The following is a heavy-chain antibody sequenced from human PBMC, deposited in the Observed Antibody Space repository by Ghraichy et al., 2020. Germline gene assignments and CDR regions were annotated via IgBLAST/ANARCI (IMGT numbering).Heavy chain of an antibody. CDR3: AKDRMVRGVIITRTKNYGMDV. V-gene: IGHV3-23*01. Sequence: GESLNISCAASGFTFSSYAMSWVRQAPGKGLEWVSAISGSGGSTYYADSVKGRFTISRDNSKNTLNLQMNSLRAEDTAVYYCAKDRMVRGVIITRTKNYGMDVWGQGTTVTVSS. CDR1: GFTFSSYA. D-gene: IGHD3-10*01. J-gene: IGHJ6*02. CDR2: ISGSGGST.